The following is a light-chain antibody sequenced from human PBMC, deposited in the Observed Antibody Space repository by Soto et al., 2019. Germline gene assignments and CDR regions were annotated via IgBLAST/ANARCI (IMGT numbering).Light chain of an antibody. CDR2: AAS. CDR3: LQDHHFLP. CDR1: QDTGND. Sequence: AIQMTQSPSSLSASVGDTVTIRCRASQDTGNDLGWDGQKPGNAPKLLIYAASSLQSGVPSSFSVSGSDTDFTLTISSLQPEDCATYYCLQDHHFLPCGGGTKVEIK. V-gene: IGKV1-6*01. J-gene: IGKJ4*01.